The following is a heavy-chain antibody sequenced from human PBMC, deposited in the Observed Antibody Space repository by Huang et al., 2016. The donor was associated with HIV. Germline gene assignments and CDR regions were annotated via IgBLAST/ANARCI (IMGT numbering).Heavy chain of an antibody. Sequence: QVQLVGYGGGVVQPGRSLRLSCVASGFTFSNYAIHWVRQAPVKGLEWVALISYDGSNKYYADSVKGRFTISRDNSKNTVYLQMNSLRAEDMAVYYCARDDSSWYIVGGPLDLWGRGTLVTVSS. J-gene: IGHJ2*01. V-gene: IGHV3-30-3*01. CDR2: ISYDGSNK. D-gene: IGHD6-13*01. CDR1: GFTFSNYA. CDR3: ARDDSSWYIVGGPLDL.